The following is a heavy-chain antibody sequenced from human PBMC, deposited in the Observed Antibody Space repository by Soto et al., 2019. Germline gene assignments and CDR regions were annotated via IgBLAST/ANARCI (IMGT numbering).Heavy chain of an antibody. CDR3: ARDPNYGDPGGY. CDR2: IWYDGSNK. V-gene: IGHV3-33*01. Sequence: QVQLVESGGGVVQPGRSLRLSCAASGFTFSSYGMHWVRQAPGKGLEWVAVIWYDGSNKYYADSVKGRFTISRDNSKNTLYLQMNSLRAEDTAVYYCARDPNYGDPGGYWGQGTLVTVSS. D-gene: IGHD4-17*01. J-gene: IGHJ4*02. CDR1: GFTFSSYG.